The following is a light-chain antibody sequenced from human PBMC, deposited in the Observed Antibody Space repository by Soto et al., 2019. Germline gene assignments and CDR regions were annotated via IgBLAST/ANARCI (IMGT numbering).Light chain of an antibody. CDR1: QSISSY. CDR3: QHYNVYPWT. V-gene: IGKV1-39*01. J-gene: IGKJ1*01. Sequence: DIQITQALSSVSASERDRVTITCRASQSISSYLNWYQQKPGKAPKLLIYAASSLQSGVPSRFSGSGSGTDFTLTISSLQPDDFATYYCQHYNVYPWTFGQGTKVDI. CDR2: AAS.